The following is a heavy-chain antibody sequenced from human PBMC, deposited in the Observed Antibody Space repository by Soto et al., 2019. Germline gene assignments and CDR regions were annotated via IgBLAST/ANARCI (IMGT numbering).Heavy chain of an antibody. J-gene: IGHJ4*03. CDR1: GYIFTGYF. D-gene: IGHD4-17*01. V-gene: IGHV1-2*06. CDR2: ITPNSGDT. Sequence: ASVKVSCKTSGYIFTGYFIHWVRQTPGQGLQWMGRITPNSGDTQYGQTFQGRVTLTRDTSTNTAYMELRGLRSDDTALYYCVRLGYGSNSLEFWGQGTLVTVSS. CDR3: VRLGYGSNSLEF.